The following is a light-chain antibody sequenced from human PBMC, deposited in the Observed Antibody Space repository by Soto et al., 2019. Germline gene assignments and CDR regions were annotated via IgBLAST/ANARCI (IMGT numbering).Light chain of an antibody. CDR3: QQYGSSPLT. J-gene: IGKJ4*01. Sequence: EIVMTQSPATLSVSPGERATLSCRASQRLSSNLAWYQQKPGQAPRLLIYGASSRATGIPDRFSGSGSGTDFTLTISRLGPEDFAVFYCQQYGSSPLTFGGGTKVDIK. CDR2: GAS. CDR1: QRLSSN. V-gene: IGKV3-20*01.